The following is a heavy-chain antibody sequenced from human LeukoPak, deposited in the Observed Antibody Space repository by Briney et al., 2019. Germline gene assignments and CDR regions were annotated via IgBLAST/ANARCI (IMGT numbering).Heavy chain of an antibody. CDR1: GGSISSGGYY. D-gene: IGHD6-6*01. J-gene: IGHJ6*03. Sequence: PSETLSLTCTVSGGSISSGGYYWSWIRQPPGKGLEWIGYIYHSGSTYYNPSLKSRVTISVDRSKNQFSLKLSSVTAADTAVYYCARGRYSSSSVDYYYYMDVWGKGTTVTVSS. CDR2: IYHSGST. CDR3: ARGRYSSSSVDYYYYMDV. V-gene: IGHV4-30-2*01.